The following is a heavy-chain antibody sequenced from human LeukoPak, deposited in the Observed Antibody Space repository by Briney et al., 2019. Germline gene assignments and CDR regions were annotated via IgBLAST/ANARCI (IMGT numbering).Heavy chain of an antibody. CDR1: GFTFSSYD. CDR3: ARDGLPAAADY. Sequence: GGSLRLSCTASGFTFSSYDMHWVRQDKGKGLEWVSAISTAGDPYYLGSVKGRFTISRENAKNTLFLQMNSLRVEDTAVYYCARDGLPAAADYWGQGTLVTVSS. CDR2: ISTAGDP. J-gene: IGHJ4*02. V-gene: IGHV3-13*05. D-gene: IGHD2-2*01.